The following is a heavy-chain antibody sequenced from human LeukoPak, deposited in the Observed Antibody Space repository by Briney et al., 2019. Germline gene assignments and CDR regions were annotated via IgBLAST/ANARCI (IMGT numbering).Heavy chain of an antibody. CDR2: IRYDGSNK. D-gene: IGHD1-26*01. CDR1: GFTFSSYG. J-gene: IGHJ4*02. CDR3: TKVGRRGPVGATGTFDY. Sequence: PGGSLRLSCAASGFTFSSYGMHWVRQAPGKGLEWVAFIRYDGSNKYYADSVKGRFTISRDNSKNTLYLQMNSLRAEDTAVYYCTKVGRRGPVGATGTFDYWGQGTLVTVSS. V-gene: IGHV3-30*02.